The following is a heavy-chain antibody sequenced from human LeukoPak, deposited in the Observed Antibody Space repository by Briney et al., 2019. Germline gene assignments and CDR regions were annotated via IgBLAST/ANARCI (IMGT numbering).Heavy chain of an antibody. CDR3: ATIAVADEGQT. V-gene: IGHV3-11*04. J-gene: IGHJ5*02. D-gene: IGHD6-19*01. CDR2: IGSSGGSI. Sequence: PGGSLRLSCAASGFTFNDYYMSWIRQAPGKGLEWISYIGSSGGSINYADSVKGRFTISRDNAKNSLYLQMNSLRAEDTAVYYCATIAVADEGQTWGQGTLVTVSS. CDR1: GFTFNDYY.